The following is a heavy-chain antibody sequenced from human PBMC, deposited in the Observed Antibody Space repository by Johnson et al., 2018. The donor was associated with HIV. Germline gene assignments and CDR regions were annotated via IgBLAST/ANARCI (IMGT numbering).Heavy chain of an antibody. Sequence: VQLVESGGGLVQPGGSLRLSCEASGFTFSSYWMSWVRQAPGKGLEWVSVIYSGGSTYYADSVKGRFTISRDNSKNTLYLQMNSLRAGDTAVYYCARENWGAFDILGQGTMVTVSS. D-gene: IGHD7-27*01. V-gene: IGHV3-66*01. CDR1: GFTFSSYW. CDR2: IYSGGST. CDR3: ARENWGAFDI. J-gene: IGHJ3*02.